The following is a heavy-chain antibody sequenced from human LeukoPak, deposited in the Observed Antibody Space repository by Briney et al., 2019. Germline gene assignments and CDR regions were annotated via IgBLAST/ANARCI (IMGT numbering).Heavy chain of an antibody. Sequence: SGGSLRLSCAASGFSFSDYYMTWIRQAPGKGLEWVSYISSTGNTKYYTDSVKGRFTISRDNAKNSLYLQMNGLRAEDTAVYYCARERAGSHSFDYWGQGTLVAVSS. CDR1: GFSFSDYY. D-gene: IGHD1-1*01. CDR2: ISSTGNTK. CDR3: ARERAGSHSFDY. J-gene: IGHJ4*02. V-gene: IGHV3-11*01.